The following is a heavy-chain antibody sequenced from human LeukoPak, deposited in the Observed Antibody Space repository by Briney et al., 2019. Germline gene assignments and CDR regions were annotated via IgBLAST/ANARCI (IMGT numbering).Heavy chain of an antibody. D-gene: IGHD3-3*01. V-gene: IGHV4-59*08. Sequence: SETLSLTCTVSGGPISSYYWSWIRQPPGKGLEWIGYIYYSGSTNYNPSLKSRVTISVDTSKNQFSLKLSSVTAADTAVYYCARQGDYDFWSGSAYGMDVWGQGTTVTVSS. CDR2: IYYSGST. CDR3: ARQGDYDFWSGSAYGMDV. CDR1: GGPISSYY. J-gene: IGHJ6*02.